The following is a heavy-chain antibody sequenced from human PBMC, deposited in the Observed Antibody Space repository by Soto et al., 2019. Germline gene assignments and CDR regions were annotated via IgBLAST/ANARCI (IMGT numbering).Heavy chain of an antibody. V-gene: IGHV1-2*02. Sequence: GASVKVSCKASGYTFTGYYMHWVRQAPGQGLEWMGWINPNSGGTNYAQKFQGRVTMTRDTSISTAYMELSRLRSDDTAVYYCARVESTAMVRFDGMDVWGQGTTVTVSS. D-gene: IGHD5-18*01. CDR3: ARVESTAMVRFDGMDV. J-gene: IGHJ6*02. CDR2: INPNSGGT. CDR1: GYTFTGYY.